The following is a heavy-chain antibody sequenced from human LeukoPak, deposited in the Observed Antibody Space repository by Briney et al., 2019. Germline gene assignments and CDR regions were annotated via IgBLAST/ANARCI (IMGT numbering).Heavy chain of an antibody. CDR3: ARGGYGSGSYRPDY. CDR2: IWYDGSNK. V-gene: IGHV3-33*01. CDR1: GFTFNNFG. J-gene: IGHJ4*02. Sequence: GGSLRLSCAASGFTFNNFGMHWVRQAPGKGLEWVAVIWYDGSNKYYADSVKGRFTISRDNSKNTLYLQMNSLRAEDTAVYYCARGGYGSGSYRPDYWGQGTLVTVSS. D-gene: IGHD3-10*01.